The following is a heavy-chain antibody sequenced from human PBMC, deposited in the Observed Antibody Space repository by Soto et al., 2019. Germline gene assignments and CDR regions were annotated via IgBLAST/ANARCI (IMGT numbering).Heavy chain of an antibody. Sequence: AGGSLRLSCAASGFAFSNYWMTWVRQAPGEGLEWVGNIKQDGSDKYYGDSVKGRFSISRDNAKNSLYLQMNSLRAEDTAVYYCERDYYASGSHDHWSQGTLVTVSS. CDR1: GFAFSNYW. CDR2: IKQDGSDK. V-gene: IGHV3-7*01. D-gene: IGHD3-10*01. J-gene: IGHJ4*02. CDR3: ERDYYASGSHDH.